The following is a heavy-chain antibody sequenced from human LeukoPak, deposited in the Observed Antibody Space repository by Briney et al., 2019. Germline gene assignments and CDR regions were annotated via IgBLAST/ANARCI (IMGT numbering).Heavy chain of an antibody. J-gene: IGHJ4*02. V-gene: IGHV1-18*01. D-gene: IGHD1-7*01. CDR2: ISGYDGNT. Sequence: GVSVKLSCKASGYTFSSYGISWVRQAPEQGLEWMGWISGYDGNTNYAQKLQGRVTMTTDTSTSTAYMELRSLRSDDTAVYYCARAMDITGTTDYWGQGTLVTVSS. CDR1: GYTFSSYG. CDR3: ARAMDITGTTDY.